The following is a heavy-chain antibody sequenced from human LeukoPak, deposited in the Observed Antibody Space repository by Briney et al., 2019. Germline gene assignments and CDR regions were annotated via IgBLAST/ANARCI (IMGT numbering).Heavy chain of an antibody. J-gene: IGHJ4*02. Sequence: SLRPSCAASGFTSSNYAMHWVRPAADKGLEWVAVISYEGKNKYYADSVKGRFTISRDNSKNTLYVQMNTLRTDDTAVYYCARDSYGADYWGQGTLVTDSS. CDR3: ARDSYGADY. CDR2: ISYEGKNK. V-gene: IGHV3-30*04. CDR1: GFTSSNYA. D-gene: IGHD4-17*01.